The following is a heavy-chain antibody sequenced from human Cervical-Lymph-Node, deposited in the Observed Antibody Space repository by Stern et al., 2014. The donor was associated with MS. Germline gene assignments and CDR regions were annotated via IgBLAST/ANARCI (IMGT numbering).Heavy chain of an antibody. D-gene: IGHD3-22*01. CDR3: AKDRQRRYDYDSSGYAHYHY. V-gene: IGHV3-30*18. J-gene: IGHJ4*02. CDR2: ISYDGTEE. Sequence: VQLVESGGGVVQPGRSLRLSCAASGFTFSDYGIHWVRQSPGKGLAWVALISYDGTEESYACSVKGRFTLSRDRSKNTLYLQMNSLKTEDTAIYYCAKDRQRRYDYDSSGYAHYHYWGQGTLVTVSS. CDR1: GFTFSDYG.